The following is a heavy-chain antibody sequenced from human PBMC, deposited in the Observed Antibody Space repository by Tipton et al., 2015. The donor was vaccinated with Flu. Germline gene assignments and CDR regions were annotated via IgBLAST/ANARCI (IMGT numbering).Heavy chain of an antibody. CDR3: AGGSGWLITD. CDR2: IKQDASEK. CDR1: GFRFNTFW. J-gene: IGHJ4*02. Sequence: SMRLSCAASGFRFNTFWMNWVRQAPGKGLEWAAIIKQDASEKLYVDSVEGRFTISRDNAKNSLSLQMDSLRGDDTAVYYCAGGSGWLITDWGQGTLVTVSS. V-gene: IGHV3-7*01. D-gene: IGHD6-19*01.